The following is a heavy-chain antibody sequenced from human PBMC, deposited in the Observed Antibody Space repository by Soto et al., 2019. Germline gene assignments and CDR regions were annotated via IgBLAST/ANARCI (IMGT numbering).Heavy chain of an antibody. CDR2: IWDDGSDK. CDR1: GFTFRSYG. CDR3: ARDPQINSDTSGYVGS. J-gene: IGHJ5*02. Sequence: GGSMRLSCTASGFTFRSYGMHWVRQAPGKGLEWVAVIWDDGSDKKYADSVKGRFTVSRDNSKNTLFLQMSSLRAEDTAVYYCARDPQINSDTSGYVGSWGPGTLVTVSS. V-gene: IGHV3-33*01. D-gene: IGHD3-22*01.